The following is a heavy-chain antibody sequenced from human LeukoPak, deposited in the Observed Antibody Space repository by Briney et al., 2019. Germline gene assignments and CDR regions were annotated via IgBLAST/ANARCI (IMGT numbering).Heavy chain of an antibody. Sequence: PSETLSLTCTVSGGSISSYYWSWIRQPPGKGLEWIGYIYYSGSTNYNPSLKSRVTISVDTSKNQFSLKLSSVTAADTAVYYCARGQLLWFGELFHPFDYWGQGTLVTVSS. J-gene: IGHJ4*02. CDR1: GGSISSYY. CDR2: IYYSGST. CDR3: ARGQLLWFGELFHPFDY. V-gene: IGHV4-59*01. D-gene: IGHD3-10*01.